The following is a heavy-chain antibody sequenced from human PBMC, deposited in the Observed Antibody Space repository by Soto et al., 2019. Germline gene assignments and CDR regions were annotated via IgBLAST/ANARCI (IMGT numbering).Heavy chain of an antibody. V-gene: IGHV3-30-3*01. Sequence: QVQLVESGGGVVQPGRSLRLSCAASGFTFSSYAIHWVRQAPGKGLEWVALISYDGSNKYYADSVKGRFTISRVNSKNTLYLQMNSLRAEDTAVYYCARHKRDLRFLEWSYYFDYWGQGTLVTVSS. CDR2: ISYDGSNK. CDR1: GFTFSSYA. CDR3: ARHKRDLRFLEWSYYFDY. J-gene: IGHJ4*02. D-gene: IGHD3-3*01.